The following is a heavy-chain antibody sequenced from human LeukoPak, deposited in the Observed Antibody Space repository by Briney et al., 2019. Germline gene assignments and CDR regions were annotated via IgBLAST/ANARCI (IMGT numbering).Heavy chain of an antibody. V-gene: IGHV3-30-3*01. CDR2: ISYDGSNK. D-gene: IGHD3-3*01. J-gene: IGHJ6*03. CDR1: GFTFSSYA. Sequence: PGGSLRLSCAASGFTFSSYAMHWVRQAPGKGLEWVAVISYDGSNKYYADSVKGRFTISRDNSKNTLYLQMNSLRAEDTAVYYCAKDYYDFWSGRDRDYYYYMDVWGKGTTVTVSS. CDR3: AKDYYDFWSGRDRDYYYYMDV.